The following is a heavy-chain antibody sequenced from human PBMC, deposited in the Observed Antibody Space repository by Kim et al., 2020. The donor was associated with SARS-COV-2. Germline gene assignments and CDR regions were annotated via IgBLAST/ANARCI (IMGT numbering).Heavy chain of an antibody. CDR1: GFTFNKYG. D-gene: IGHD6-13*01. CDR3: AKEWGASSWSPVFLDS. V-gene: IGHV3-33*03. Sequence: GGSLRLSCAASGFTFNKYGMHWVRQAPGKGLEWVAVLWYDGSKKNHADSVKGRFTISRDNSKNTLYLQMNSLRAEDTAVYYCAKEWGASSWSPVFLDSWGQGTLVTVSS. CDR2: LWYDGSKK. J-gene: IGHJ4*02.